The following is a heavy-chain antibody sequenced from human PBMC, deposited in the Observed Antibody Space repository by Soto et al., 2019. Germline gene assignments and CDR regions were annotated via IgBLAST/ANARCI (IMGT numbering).Heavy chain of an antibody. Sequence: SETLSLTCTVSGGSISRYYWNWIRQPPGKGLEWIGYIYYGGSTNYNPSLKSRVTISVDTSKNQFSLKLSSVTAADTAVYYCARDPGSGSYYGWFDPWGQGTLVTVSS. J-gene: IGHJ5*02. D-gene: IGHD3-10*01. CDR2: IYYGGST. CDR1: GGSISRYY. CDR3: ARDPGSGSYYGWFDP. V-gene: IGHV4-59*01.